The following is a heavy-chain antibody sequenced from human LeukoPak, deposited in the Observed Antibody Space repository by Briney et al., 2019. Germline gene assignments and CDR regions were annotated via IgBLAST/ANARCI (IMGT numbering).Heavy chain of an antibody. CDR3: AREAYGGNSGFDY. CDR1: GGSISSSSYY. Sequence: SETLSLTCTVSGGSISSSSYYWGWIRQPPGKGLEWIGSIYYSGSTYYNPSLKSRVTISVDTSKNQFSLKLSSVTAADTAVYYCAREAYGGNSGFDYWGRGTLVTVSS. D-gene: IGHD4-23*01. V-gene: IGHV4-39*07. CDR2: IYYSGST. J-gene: IGHJ4*02.